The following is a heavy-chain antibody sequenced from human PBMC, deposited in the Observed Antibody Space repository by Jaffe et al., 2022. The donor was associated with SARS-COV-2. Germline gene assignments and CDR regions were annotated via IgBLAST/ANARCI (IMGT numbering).Heavy chain of an antibody. CDR1: GGSISSGGYY. D-gene: IGHD2-2*02. CDR2: IYYSGST. V-gene: IGHV4-31*03. CDR3: ARGGGEYCSSTSCYTRPAGGMDV. J-gene: IGHJ6*02. Sequence: QVQLQESGPGLVKPSQTLSLTCTVSGGSISSGGYYWSWIRQHPGKGLEWIGYIYYSGSTYYNPSLKSRVTISVDTSKNQFSLKLSSVTAADTAVYYCARGGGEYCSSTSCYTRPAGGMDVWGQGTTVTVSS.